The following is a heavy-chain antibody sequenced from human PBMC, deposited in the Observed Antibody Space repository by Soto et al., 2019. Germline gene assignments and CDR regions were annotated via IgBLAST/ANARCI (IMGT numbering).Heavy chain of an antibody. V-gene: IGHV4-39*01. Sequence: SETLSLTCTVSGGSISSSSYYWGWIRQPPGKGLEWIGSIYYSGSTYYNPSLKSRVTISVDTSKNQFSLKLSSVTAADTAVYYCARVWGRLLWFGELWYYYGMDVWGQGTTVTVSS. D-gene: IGHD3-10*01. CDR1: GGSISSSSYY. J-gene: IGHJ6*02. CDR2: IYYSGST. CDR3: ARVWGRLLWFGELWYYYGMDV.